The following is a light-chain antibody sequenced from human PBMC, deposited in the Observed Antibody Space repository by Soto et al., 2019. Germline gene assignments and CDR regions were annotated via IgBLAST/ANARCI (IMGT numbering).Light chain of an antibody. V-gene: IGLV3-21*02. CDR2: HDS. Sequence: SYVLTQPPSVSVAPGQTARITCGGNNIGGKSVHWYQQKPGQAPVLVVYHDSDRPSGIPERFSGSNSRNTATLTISRVEAGDEADYYCQVWDSNSDYVFGAGTKLTVL. CDR1: NIGGKS. J-gene: IGLJ1*01. CDR3: QVWDSNSDYV.